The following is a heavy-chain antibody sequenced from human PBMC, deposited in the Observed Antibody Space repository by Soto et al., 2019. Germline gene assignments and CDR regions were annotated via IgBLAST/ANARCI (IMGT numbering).Heavy chain of an antibody. CDR1: GGSISSGGYS. Sequence: QLQLQESGSGLVKPSQTLSLTCAVSGGSISSGGYSWSWIRQPPGKGLEWLGYIYHSGSNYFNPSINSLVSISVDRSKIQFSLKLISVTAADPAVYYFARGPPCGRWGQGTLVTVSS. J-gene: IGHJ4*02. CDR3: ARGPPCGR. V-gene: IGHV4-30-2*01. D-gene: IGHD2-21*01. CDR2: IYHSGSN.